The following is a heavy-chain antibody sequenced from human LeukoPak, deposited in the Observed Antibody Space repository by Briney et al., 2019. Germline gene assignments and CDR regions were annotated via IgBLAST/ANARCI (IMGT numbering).Heavy chain of an antibody. CDR2: INPNSGGT. CDR1: GSTFTGYY. Sequence: GASVKVSCKASGSTFTGYYMHWVRQAPGQGLEWMGWINPNSGGTNYAQKFQGRVTMTRDTSISTAYMELSRLRSDDTAVYYCAREYCSSTSCFNWLDPWGQGTLVTVSS. D-gene: IGHD2-2*01. J-gene: IGHJ5*02. V-gene: IGHV1-2*02. CDR3: AREYCSSTSCFNWLDP.